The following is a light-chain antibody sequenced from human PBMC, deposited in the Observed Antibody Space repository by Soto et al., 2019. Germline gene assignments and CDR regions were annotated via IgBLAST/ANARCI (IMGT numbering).Light chain of an antibody. Sequence: QSALTQPASVSGSPGQSITISCTGTSSDVGAYNYVSWYQHHPGKAPRLVIYDVSNRPSGISDRFSGSKSGNTASLTISGLLAEGEADYYCTSYTSISTYVFGTGTKVTVL. J-gene: IGLJ1*01. CDR1: SSDVGAYNY. V-gene: IGLV2-14*01. CDR2: DVS. CDR3: TSYTSISTYV.